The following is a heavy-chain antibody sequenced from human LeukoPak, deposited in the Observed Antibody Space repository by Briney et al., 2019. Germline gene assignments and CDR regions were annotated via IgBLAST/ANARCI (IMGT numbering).Heavy chain of an antibody. D-gene: IGHD1-26*01. CDR1: GFTFNTYT. J-gene: IGHJ3*02. CDR3: ARDPTSSWETAFDI. V-gene: IGHV3-21*01. Sequence: GGSLRLSCAASGFTFNTYTMNWVRQAPGKGLEWVSSISSGTSYIYYADSVKGRFTISRDNAKNSLYLQMNSLRAEDTAVYYCARDPTSSWETAFDIWGQGTMVTVSS. CDR2: ISSGTSYI.